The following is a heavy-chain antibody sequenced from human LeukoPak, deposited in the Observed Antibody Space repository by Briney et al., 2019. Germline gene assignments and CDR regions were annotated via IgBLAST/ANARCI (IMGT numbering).Heavy chain of an antibody. J-gene: IGHJ4*02. V-gene: IGHV3-30*18. CDR1: GFTFSSYG. CDR2: ISYDGSNK. D-gene: IGHD3-3*01. Sequence: PGRSLRLSCAASGFTFSSYGMHWVRQAPGKGLEWVAVISYDGSNKYYADSVKGRFTISRDNSKNTLYLRMNSLRAEDTAVYYCAKAQYDFWSGDTNFDYWGQGTLVTVSS. CDR3: AKAQYDFWSGDTNFDY.